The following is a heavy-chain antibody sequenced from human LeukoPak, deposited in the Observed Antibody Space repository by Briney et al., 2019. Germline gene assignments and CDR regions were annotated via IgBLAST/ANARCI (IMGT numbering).Heavy chain of an antibody. D-gene: IGHD6-19*01. CDR1: GYTFTSYA. J-gene: IGHJ2*01. V-gene: IGHV1-3*01. Sequence: ASVKVSCKASGYTFTSYAMHWVRQAPGQRLEWMGWINAGNGNTKYSQKFQGRVTITRDTSASTAYMELSSLRSEDTAVYYCAGSSGWSPYWYFDLWGRGTLVTVSP. CDR2: INAGNGNT. CDR3: AGSSGWSPYWYFDL.